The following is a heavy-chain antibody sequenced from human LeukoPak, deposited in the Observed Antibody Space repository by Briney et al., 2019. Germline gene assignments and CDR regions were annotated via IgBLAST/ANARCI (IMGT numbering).Heavy chain of an antibody. CDR2: ISTYNGDT. Sequence: EAPVKGSCKAFGYTFTSYGINWVRQAPGQGLEWMGWISTYNGDTNYAQKLQGRVTMTTDTSATTAYMELRSLKSDDTAVYYCAREPTAMVSLNWFDPWGQGTLVTVSS. V-gene: IGHV1-18*01. CDR3: AREPTAMVSLNWFDP. D-gene: IGHD2-2*01. J-gene: IGHJ5*02. CDR1: GYTFTSYG.